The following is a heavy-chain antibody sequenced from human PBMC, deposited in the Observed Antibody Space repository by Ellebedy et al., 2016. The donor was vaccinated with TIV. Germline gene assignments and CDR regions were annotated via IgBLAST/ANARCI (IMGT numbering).Heavy chain of an antibody. Sequence: GGSLRLXCAASGFTFSSYGMHWVRQAPGKGLEWVAVISYDGSNKYYADSVKGRFTISRDNSKNTLYLQMNSLRAEDTAVYYCAKGFRFGADYWGQGTLVTVSS. CDR1: GFTFSSYG. CDR3: AKGFRFGADY. CDR2: ISYDGSNK. V-gene: IGHV3-30*18. D-gene: IGHD3-3*01. J-gene: IGHJ4*02.